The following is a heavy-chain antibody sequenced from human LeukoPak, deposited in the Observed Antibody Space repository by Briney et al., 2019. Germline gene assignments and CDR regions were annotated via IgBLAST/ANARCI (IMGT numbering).Heavy chain of an antibody. J-gene: IGHJ4*02. CDR1: GGSISSYY. CDR2: IYYSGST. Sequence: SETLSLTCTVSGGSISSYYWSWIRQPPGKGLEWIGYIYYSGSTNYNPSLKSRVTISVDTSKNQFSLKLSSMTAADTAVYYCARATTGFDYWGQGTLVTVSS. CDR3: ARATTGFDY. V-gene: IGHV4-59*01. D-gene: IGHD1-1*01.